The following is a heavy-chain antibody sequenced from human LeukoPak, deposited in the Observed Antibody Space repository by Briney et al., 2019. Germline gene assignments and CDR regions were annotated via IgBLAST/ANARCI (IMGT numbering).Heavy chain of an antibody. J-gene: IGHJ4*02. CDR3: AREGRWYSSSWYFDY. V-gene: IGHV3-30-3*01. D-gene: IGHD6-13*01. Sequence: PGGSLRLSCAASGFTFSSYAMRWVRQAPGKGLEWVAVISYDGSNKYYADSVKGRFTISRDNSKNTLYLQMNSLRAEDTAVYYCAREGRWYSSSWYFDYWGQGTLVTVSS. CDR2: ISYDGSNK. CDR1: GFTFSSYA.